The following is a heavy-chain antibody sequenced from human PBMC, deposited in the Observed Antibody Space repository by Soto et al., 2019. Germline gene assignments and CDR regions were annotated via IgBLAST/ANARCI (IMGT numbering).Heavy chain of an antibody. D-gene: IGHD5-12*01. CDR3: ARVPLATSTGGGAFAI. CDR1: GFTFSSYG. J-gene: IGHJ3*02. CDR2: IWYDGSNK. V-gene: IGHV3-33*01. Sequence: QVQLVESGGGVVQPGRSLRLSCAASGFTFSSYGMHWVRQAPGKGLDWVAVIWYDGSNKYYADSVKGRFTISRDNSKNKLYLQMNSLRAEDTAVYYCARVPLATSTGGGAFAIWGQGTMVTVSS.